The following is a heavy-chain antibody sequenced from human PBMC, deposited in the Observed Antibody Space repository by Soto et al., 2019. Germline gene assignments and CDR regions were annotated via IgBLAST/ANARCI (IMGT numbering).Heavy chain of an antibody. J-gene: IGHJ6*02. V-gene: IGHV4-39*01. CDR1: GGSITSSSYS. CDR2: FYYSENT. CDR3: ARLGGHCSSSSCFGFYVMDV. Sequence: SETLSLTCAVSGGSITSSSYSWGWVRQPPGKGLKRIATFYYSENTNYNTSLESRVNISVETSKNQFSLKLSFVTAADMAVYYCARLGGHCSSSSCFGFYVMDVWGQGTTVT. D-gene: IGHD2-2*01.